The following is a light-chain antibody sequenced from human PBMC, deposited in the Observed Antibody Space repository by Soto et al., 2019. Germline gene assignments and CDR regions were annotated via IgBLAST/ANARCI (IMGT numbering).Light chain of an antibody. CDR2: EVN. J-gene: IGLJ1*01. Sequence: QSALTQPASVSASPGQSITISCTGTSSDVGAYNYVSWYQQHPGKAPKLMIYEVNNRPSGVSNRFSGSKYGSTASLTISGLQAEDEADYYCSSYTSTSTLAYVFGTGTKVTVL. CDR3: SSYTSTSTLAYV. CDR1: SSDVGAYNY. V-gene: IGLV2-14*01.